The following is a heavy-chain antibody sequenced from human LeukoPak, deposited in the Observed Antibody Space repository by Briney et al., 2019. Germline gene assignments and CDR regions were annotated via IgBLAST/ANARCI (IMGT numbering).Heavy chain of an antibody. J-gene: IGHJ5*02. CDR3: ARGYSSPP. Sequence: GGSLRLSCAASGFTFSRFSMNWVRQAPGKGLEWVSSISSSGSYIFYADSLKGWFTISGDNAKNSLYLQMNSLRAEDTAVYYCARGYSSPPWGQGTLVTVSS. D-gene: IGHD6-19*01. CDR1: GFTFSRFS. V-gene: IGHV3-21*01. CDR2: ISSSGSYI.